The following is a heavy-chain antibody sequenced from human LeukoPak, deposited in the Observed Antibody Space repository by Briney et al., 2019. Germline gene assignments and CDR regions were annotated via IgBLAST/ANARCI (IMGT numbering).Heavy chain of an antibody. V-gene: IGHV4-4*07. CDR1: GGSISSYY. Sequence: SETLSLTCTVSGGSISSYYWSWIRQPAGKGLEWIGRIYTSGSTNYNPSLKSRVTMSVDTSKNQFSLKLSSVTATDTAVYYCARDVGSRPYYYYYMDVWGKGTTVTVSS. J-gene: IGHJ6*03. CDR2: IYTSGST. CDR3: ARDVGSRPYYYYYMDV. D-gene: IGHD2-15*01.